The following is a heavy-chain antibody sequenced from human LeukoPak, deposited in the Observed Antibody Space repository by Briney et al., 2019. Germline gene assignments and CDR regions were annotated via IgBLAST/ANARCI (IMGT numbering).Heavy chain of an antibody. V-gene: IGHV1-2*02. CDR1: GYTFTGYY. J-gene: IGHJ4*02. CDR2: INPNSGGT. D-gene: IGHD6-19*01. Sequence: ASVKVSCKASGYTFTGYYMHWVRQAPGQGLEWMGWINPNSGGTNYAQKIQGRVTMTRDTSISTAYMELSRLRSDDTAVYYCARVRGSGWSDYWGQGTLATVSS. CDR3: ARVRGSGWSDY.